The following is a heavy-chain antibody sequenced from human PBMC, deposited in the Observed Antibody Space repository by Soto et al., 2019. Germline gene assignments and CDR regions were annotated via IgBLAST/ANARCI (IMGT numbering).Heavy chain of an antibody. Sequence: GAPRLSCLASRFTLSCYWIKLVRPAPGKGLEWVALISHDGINKYYADSVRGRFTISRDSSTNTLYLQMNSLRAADTAVYYCGRCTSTSCHLGSDYWGQGTLVTVSS. CDR2: ISHDGINK. D-gene: IGHD2-2*01. CDR3: GRCTSTSCHLGSDY. J-gene: IGHJ4*02. CDR1: RFTLSCYW. V-gene: IGHV3-30-3*01.